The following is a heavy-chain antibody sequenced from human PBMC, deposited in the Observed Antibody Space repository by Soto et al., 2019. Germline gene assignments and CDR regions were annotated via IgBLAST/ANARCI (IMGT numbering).Heavy chain of an antibody. CDR1: GGTFSSYT. CDR2: IIPILGIA. J-gene: IGHJ6*03. CDR3: AARFGELSFYYYMDV. V-gene: IGHV1-69*02. Sequence: SVKVSCKASGGTFSSYTISRVRQAPGQGLEWMGRIIPILGIANYAQKFQGRVTITADKSTSTAYMELSSLRSEDTAVYYCAARFGELSFYYYMDVWGKGTTVTVSS. D-gene: IGHD3-10*01.